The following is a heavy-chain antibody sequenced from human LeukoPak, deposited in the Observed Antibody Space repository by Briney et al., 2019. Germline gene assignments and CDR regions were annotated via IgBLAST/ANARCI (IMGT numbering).Heavy chain of an antibody. D-gene: IGHD3-9*01. V-gene: IGHV1-24*01. CDR2: FDPEDGET. CDR3: TTGRPSRYADWLATHNWFDP. CDR1: GYILAELS. Sequence: ASVRVSCKVSGYILAELSIHWVRQAPGKGLEWMGGFDPEDGETIYAQNFQGKVTMTEDTSTDTAYMGLSSLRSEDTAVYYCTTGRPSRYADWLATHNWFDPWGQGTLVTVSS. J-gene: IGHJ5*02.